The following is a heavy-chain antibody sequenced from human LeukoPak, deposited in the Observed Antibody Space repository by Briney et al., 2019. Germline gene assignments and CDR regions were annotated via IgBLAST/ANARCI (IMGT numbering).Heavy chain of an antibody. V-gene: IGHV3-30*04. J-gene: IGHJ6*02. CDR1: GFTFSSYA. Sequence: GRSLRLSCAASGFTFSSYAMHWVRQTPGKGLEWVAVISYDGSNKYYADSVKGRFTISRDNSKNTLYLQMNSLRAEDTAVYYCARELRYYGMDVWGQGTTVTVSS. D-gene: IGHD2-21*01. CDR2: ISYDGSNK. CDR3: ARELRYYGMDV.